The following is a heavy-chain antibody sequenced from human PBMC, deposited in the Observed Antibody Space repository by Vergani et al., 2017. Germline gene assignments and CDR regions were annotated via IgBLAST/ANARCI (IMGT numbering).Heavy chain of an antibody. CDR1: ESSFISNE. V-gene: IGHV5-51*03. CDR2: INPGDSEV. Sequence: EVQLVQSGAEVKKPGESLKISCKYSESSFISNEIAWVRQMSGKGLQWMGNINPGDSEVKSNPTFRGQVIFSVDTSVNTAYLQWRSLQASDTATYFCASGGHGSENGGALQLWGQGTNITVSS. D-gene: IGHD3-10*01. CDR3: ASGGHGSENGGALQL. J-gene: IGHJ3*01.